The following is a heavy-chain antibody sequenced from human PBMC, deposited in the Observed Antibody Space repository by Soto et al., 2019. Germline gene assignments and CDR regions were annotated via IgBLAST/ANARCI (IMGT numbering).Heavy chain of an antibody. V-gene: IGHV2-5*02. CDR3: AHSLLYGLLATYFDY. CDR2: IYWDDDK. J-gene: IGHJ4*02. D-gene: IGHD2-15*01. CDR1: GFSLSTSGVG. Sequence: QITLKESGPTLVKPTQTLTLTCTFSGFSLSTSGVGVGWIRQPPGKALEWLALIYWDDDKRYRPSLKSRLTITKDTSQNQVVLTMTNMDPVDTATYYCAHSLLYGLLATYFDYWGQGTLVTVSS.